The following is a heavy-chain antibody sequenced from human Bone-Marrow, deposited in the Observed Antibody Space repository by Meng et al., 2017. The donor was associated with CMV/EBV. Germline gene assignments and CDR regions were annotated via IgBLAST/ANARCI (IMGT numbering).Heavy chain of an antibody. J-gene: IGHJ4*02. Sequence: ETLSLTCAASGFTFSSYAMHWVRQAPGKGLEYVSAISSNGGSTYYADSVKGRFTISRDNSKNTLYLQMGSLRAEDMAVYYCARGWFGELPLYGYWGQGTLVTVSS. D-gene: IGHD3-10*01. CDR3: ARGWFGELPLYGY. CDR2: ISSNGGST. CDR1: GFTFSSYA. V-gene: IGHV3-64*02.